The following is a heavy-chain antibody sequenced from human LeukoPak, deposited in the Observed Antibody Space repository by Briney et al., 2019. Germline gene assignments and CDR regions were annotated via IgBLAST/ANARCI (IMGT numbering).Heavy chain of an antibody. CDR2: INHSGST. Sequence: PSETLSLTCAVSGGSFSGYDWSWIRQPPGKGLEWIGEINHSGSTNYNPSLKSRVTISVDPSNNQFALKLSSVTAADTAVYYCARVWPDPFEWELPRHYWGQGTLVTVSS. J-gene: IGHJ4*02. CDR3: ARVWPDPFEWELPRHY. D-gene: IGHD1-26*01. CDR1: GGSFSGYD. V-gene: IGHV4-34*01.